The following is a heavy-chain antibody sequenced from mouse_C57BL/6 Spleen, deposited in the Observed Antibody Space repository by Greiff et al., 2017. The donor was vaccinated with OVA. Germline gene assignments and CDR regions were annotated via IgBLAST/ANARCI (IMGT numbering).Heavy chain of an antibody. CDR1: GYSITSGYY. J-gene: IGHJ3*01. D-gene: IGHD2-4*01. Sequence: EVKLQESGPGLVKPSQSLSLTCSVTGYSITSGYYWNWIRQFPGNKLEWMGYISYDGSNNYNPSLKNRISITRDTSKNQFFLKLNSVTTEDTATYYCARDQGDDYDVWFAYWGQGTLVTVSA. CDR3: ARDQGDDYDVWFAY. V-gene: IGHV3-6*01. CDR2: ISYDGSN.